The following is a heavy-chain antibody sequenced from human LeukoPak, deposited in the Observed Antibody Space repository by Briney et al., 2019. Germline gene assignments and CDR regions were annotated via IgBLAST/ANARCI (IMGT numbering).Heavy chain of an antibody. CDR1: GYSISSGYY. J-gene: IGHJ4*02. CDR2: IYHSGST. Sequence: SETLSLTCTVSGYSISSGYYWGWIRQPPGKGLEWIGSIYHSGSTYYNPSLKSRVTISVDTSKNQFSLKLSSVTAADTAVYYCASEVYDILTGYRYFDYWGQGTLVTVSS. D-gene: IGHD3-9*01. CDR3: ASEVYDILTGYRYFDY. V-gene: IGHV4-38-2*02.